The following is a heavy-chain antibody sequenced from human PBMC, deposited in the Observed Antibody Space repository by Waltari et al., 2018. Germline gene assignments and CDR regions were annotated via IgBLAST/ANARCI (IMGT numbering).Heavy chain of an antibody. CDR3: ARDFSGGHYYYYGMDV. J-gene: IGHJ6*02. CDR1: GGSISSHY. V-gene: IGHV4-59*11. Sequence: QVQLPESGPGLGEPSETLSLPRTVPGGSISSHYWSWIRQPPGTGVESSGYIEYSGRPNNNPALNRVVTIAVDTTKNQFPLKLSVVTAADTAVYYCARDFSGGHYYYYGMDVWGQGTTVTVSS. D-gene: IGHD6-19*01. CDR2: IEYSGRP.